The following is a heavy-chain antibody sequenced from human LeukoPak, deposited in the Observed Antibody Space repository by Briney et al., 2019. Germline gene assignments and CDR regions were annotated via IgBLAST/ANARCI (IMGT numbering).Heavy chain of an antibody. Sequence: ASVKVSCKVPGYTLTELSMHWVRQAPGKGLGWMGGFDPEDGETIYAQKFQGRVTMTEDTSTDTAYMELSSLRSEDTAVYYCATAGSGYDDYYYYGMDVWGQGTTVTVSS. CDR1: GYTLTELS. D-gene: IGHD5-12*01. V-gene: IGHV1-24*01. CDR2: FDPEDGET. CDR3: ATAGSGYDDYYYYGMDV. J-gene: IGHJ6*02.